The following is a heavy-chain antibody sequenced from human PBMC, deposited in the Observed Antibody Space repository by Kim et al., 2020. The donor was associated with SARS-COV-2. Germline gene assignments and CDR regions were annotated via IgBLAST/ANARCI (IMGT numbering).Heavy chain of an antibody. V-gene: IGHV1-69*13. Sequence: SVKVSCKASGGTFSSYAISWVRQAPGQGLEWMGGIIPIFGTANYAQKFQGRVTITADESTSTAYMELSSLRSEDTAVYYCARGITMVRGVIITWFDPWGQGTLVTVSS. CDR2: IIPIFGTA. CDR1: GGTFSSYA. J-gene: IGHJ5*02. D-gene: IGHD3-10*01. CDR3: ARGITMVRGVIITWFDP.